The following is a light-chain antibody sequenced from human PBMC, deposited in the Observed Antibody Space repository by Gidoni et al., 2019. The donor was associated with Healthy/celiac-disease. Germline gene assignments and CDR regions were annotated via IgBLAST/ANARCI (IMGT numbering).Light chain of an antibody. V-gene: IGKV4-1*01. J-gene: IGKJ2*01. CDR2: WAS. CDR3: QQYYSTPYT. Sequence: DIVMTQHPDSMAVSLGERATINWKSSPRVLYSSNNKNYLAWYQQKPGQPPKRLIYWASTRESGVPDRFSGSGSGTDFTLTISSLQAEDVAVYYFQQYYSTPYTFGQGTKLEIK. CDR1: PRVLYSSNNKNY.